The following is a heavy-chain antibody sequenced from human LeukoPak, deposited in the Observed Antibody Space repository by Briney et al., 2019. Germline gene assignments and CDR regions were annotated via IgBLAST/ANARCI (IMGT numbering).Heavy chain of an antibody. CDR2: IYYSGST. V-gene: IGHV4-39*07. Sequence: PSETLSLTCTVSGGSISSSSYYWGWIRQPPGKGLEWIGSIYYSGSTYYNPSLKSRVTISVDTSKNQFSLKLSSVTAADTAVYYCARDVGYSSSRGNWFDPWGQGTLVTVSS. D-gene: IGHD6-13*01. CDR1: GGSISSSSYY. CDR3: ARDVGYSSSRGNWFDP. J-gene: IGHJ5*02.